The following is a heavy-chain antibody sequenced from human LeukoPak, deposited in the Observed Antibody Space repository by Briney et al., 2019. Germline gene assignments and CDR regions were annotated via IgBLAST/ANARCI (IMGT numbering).Heavy chain of an antibody. D-gene: IGHD6-19*01. V-gene: IGHV4-30-4*02. CDR3: VRENYSSGWYGIIDY. CDR2: IYYRGST. Sequence: PSETLSLTCTVSGGSISSGDYYWSWIRQPPGQGLEWIGYIYYRGSTYYNPSLRSRVIISVDTSKNQFSLKLSSVTAADTAVYYCVRENYSSGWYGIIDYWGQGTLVTVSS. J-gene: IGHJ4*02. CDR1: GGSISSGDYY.